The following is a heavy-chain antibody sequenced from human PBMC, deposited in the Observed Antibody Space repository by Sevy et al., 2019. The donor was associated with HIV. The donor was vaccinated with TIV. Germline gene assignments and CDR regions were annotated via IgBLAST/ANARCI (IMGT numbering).Heavy chain of an antibody. V-gene: IGHV1-2*02. J-gene: IGHJ4*02. CDR1: GYTFTGYY. CDR2: INPNSGGT. CDR3: ARDSTTVTPLDY. Sequence: ASVNVSCKASGYTFTGYYMHWVRQAPGQGLEWMGWINPNSGGTNYAQKFQGRVTMTRDTSINTAYMELSRLRSDDTAVYYCARDSTTVTPLDYWGQGTLVTVSS. D-gene: IGHD4-17*01.